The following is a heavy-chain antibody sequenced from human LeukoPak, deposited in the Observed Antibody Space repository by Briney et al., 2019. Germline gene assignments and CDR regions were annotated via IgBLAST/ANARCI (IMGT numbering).Heavy chain of an antibody. J-gene: IGHJ4*02. CDR1: GFAFSPYA. CDR3: ARDTANYFDISGYFDY. V-gene: IGHV3-30*04. Sequence: GGSLRLSCAASGFAFSPYAMHWVHQAPGRGLEWVAVISYDGANTYYTDSVKGRFTISRDNSKNTLYLQMNSLKAEDTAVYYCARDTANYFDISGYFDYWGQGTLVTVSS. D-gene: IGHD3-22*01. CDR2: ISYDGANT.